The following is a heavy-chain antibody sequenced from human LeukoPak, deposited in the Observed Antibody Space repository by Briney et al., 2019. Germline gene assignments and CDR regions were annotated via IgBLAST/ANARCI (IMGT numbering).Heavy chain of an antibody. CDR3: ARGPTTVTRAFDY. V-gene: IGHV4-39*07. D-gene: IGHD4-11*01. J-gene: IGHJ4*02. CDR2: IYYSGNT. CDR1: GGSISNYY. Sequence: PSETLSLTCTVSGGSISNYYWGWIRQAPGKGLEWIGSIYYSGNTYYNSSLKSRVTISLDTSKNQFSLNLFSVTAADTAMYYCARGPTTVTRAFDYWGQGTLVTVSS.